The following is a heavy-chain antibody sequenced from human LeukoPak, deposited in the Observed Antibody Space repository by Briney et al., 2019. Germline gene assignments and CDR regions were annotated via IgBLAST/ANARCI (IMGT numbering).Heavy chain of an antibody. CDR1: GFTFNRFY. D-gene: IGHD5-24*01. CDR2: IKQDGSKK. J-gene: IGHJ4*02. V-gene: IGHV3-7*04. CDR3: TRVGYIDEGIDY. Sequence: PGGSLRLSCSASGFTFNRFYLHWVRQAPGKGLEWVANIKQDGSKKSYVDSVKGRFTISRDNAKNSLYLQMNSLRAEDTAIYYCTRVGYIDEGIDYWGQGTLVTVSS.